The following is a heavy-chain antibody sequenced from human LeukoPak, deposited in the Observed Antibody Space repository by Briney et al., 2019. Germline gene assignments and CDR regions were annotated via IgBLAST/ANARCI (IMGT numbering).Heavy chain of an antibody. CDR3: STDWYDY. CDR2: IKSKGDGGTT. Sequence: GGSLRRSCAASGSGFSFSNAWMTWVRQAPGKGLEWVGRIKSKGDGGTTDYAAPVKGRFTMSRDDSQSTLYLQMNSLKVEDTAIYYCSTDWYDYWGQGTLVTVSS. CDR1: GSGFSFSNAW. J-gene: IGHJ4*02. V-gene: IGHV3-15*01. D-gene: IGHD6-13*01.